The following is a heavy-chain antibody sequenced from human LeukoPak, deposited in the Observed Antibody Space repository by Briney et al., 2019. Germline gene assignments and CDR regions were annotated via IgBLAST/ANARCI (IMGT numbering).Heavy chain of an antibody. D-gene: IGHD1-26*01. CDR1: GFTVSGNY. V-gene: IGHV3-21*01. CDR2: ISSSSSYI. J-gene: IGHJ3*02. CDR3: ARHLVGATTTPFDAFDI. Sequence: GGSLRLSCAASGFTVSGNYMSWVRQAPGKGREWVSSISSSSSYIYYADSVKGRFTISRDNAKNSLYLQMNSLRAEDTAVYYCARHLVGATTTPFDAFDIWGQGTMVTVSS.